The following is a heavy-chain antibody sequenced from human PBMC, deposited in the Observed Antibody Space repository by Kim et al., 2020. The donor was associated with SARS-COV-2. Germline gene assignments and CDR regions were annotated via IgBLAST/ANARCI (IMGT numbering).Heavy chain of an antibody. J-gene: IGHJ3*02. D-gene: IGHD5-18*01. Sequence: GGSLRLSCAASGFTLSDYAMHWVRQAPGKGLEWAAVISYDANNKYYSGSVKGRCTLSRDNSKNTLYPQMTSLRAEDTAVYYCARSVRGYTYGWDAFDIWGQGTMVTVSS. CDR2: ISYDANNK. CDR1: GFTLSDYA. V-gene: IGHV3-30*04. CDR3: ARSVRGYTYGWDAFDI.